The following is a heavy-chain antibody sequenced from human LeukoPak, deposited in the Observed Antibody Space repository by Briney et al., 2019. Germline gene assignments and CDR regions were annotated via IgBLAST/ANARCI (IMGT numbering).Heavy chain of an antibody. CDR2: ISYSGNT. CDR3: ARDSYTGNYFEDTFDI. V-gene: IGHV4-59*01. D-gene: IGHD1-26*01. CDR1: GGSINNYY. Sequence: PSETLSLTCTVSGGSINNYYWSWIRQPPGKGLEWIGHISYSGNTNYNSSLRSRVTISVDTSNNQFSLRLSSVTAEDTAVYYCARDSYTGNYFEDTFDIWGQGTMVTVSS. J-gene: IGHJ3*02.